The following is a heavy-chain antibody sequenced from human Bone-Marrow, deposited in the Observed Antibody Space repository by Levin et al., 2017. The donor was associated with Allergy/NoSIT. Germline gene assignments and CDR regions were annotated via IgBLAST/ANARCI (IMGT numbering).Heavy chain of an antibody. V-gene: IGHV3-21*01. CDR2: ISSSGRYI. D-gene: IGHD1-7*01. J-gene: IGHJ5*02. Sequence: GGSLRLSCATSGFTFSSYTMNWVRQAPGKGLEWVSSISSSGRYIYYADSIKGRFTISRDNAKNSMYLQMNSLRVEDTAVYYCARGEAGSTEAWGQGTLVTVSS. CDR3: ARGEAGSTEA. CDR1: GFTFSSYT.